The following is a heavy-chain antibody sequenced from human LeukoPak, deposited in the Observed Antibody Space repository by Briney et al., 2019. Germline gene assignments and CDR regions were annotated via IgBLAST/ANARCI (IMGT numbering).Heavy chain of an antibody. CDR3: ANTVGTYYDSSTGYYNSYFEY. D-gene: IGHD3-22*01. CDR1: GASISSSDYD. Sequence: SETLSLTCTVSGASISSSDYDWRWIRQPPGKGLVWIGNIAWGRRTYYNTSLKSRVTMSVDTSRNQFSLKLSSMTAADTAVYYCANTVGTYYDSSTGYYNSYFEYWGQGTLVTVSS. CDR2: IAWGRRT. V-gene: IGHV4-39*01. J-gene: IGHJ4*02.